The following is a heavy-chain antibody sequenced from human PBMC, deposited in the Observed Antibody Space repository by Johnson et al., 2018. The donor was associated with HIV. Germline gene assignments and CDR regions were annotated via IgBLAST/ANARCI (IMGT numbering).Heavy chain of an antibody. CDR3: ARVPPWALGATGWLDALDI. Sequence: VQLVESGGGVVRPGGSLRLSCTVAGFRFDDYGMSWVRQAPGKGLEWISTINWNGGRTGYVDSVTGRFIISRDHAKNSMYLQMNSLRADDTAVYYCARVPPWALGATGWLDALDIWGQGTMVTVSS. D-gene: IGHD1-26*01. V-gene: IGHV3-20*04. CDR2: INWNGGRT. CDR1: GFRFDDYG. J-gene: IGHJ3*02.